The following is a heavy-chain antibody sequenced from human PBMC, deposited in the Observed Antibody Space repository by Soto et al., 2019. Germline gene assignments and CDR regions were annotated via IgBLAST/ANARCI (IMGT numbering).Heavy chain of an antibody. CDR3: AKDFLDVVTAILHSYYYYGMDF. CDR2: ITYDGSNK. Sequence: HPGGSLRLSCAASGFTFSSYGMHWVRQAPGKGLEWVAVITYDGSNKYYADSVKGRFTISRDNSKNTLYLQMNSLRAEDTAVYYCAKDFLDVVTAILHSYYYYGMDFWGQGTTVTVSS. CDR1: GFTFSSYG. D-gene: IGHD2-21*02. V-gene: IGHV3-30*18. J-gene: IGHJ6*02.